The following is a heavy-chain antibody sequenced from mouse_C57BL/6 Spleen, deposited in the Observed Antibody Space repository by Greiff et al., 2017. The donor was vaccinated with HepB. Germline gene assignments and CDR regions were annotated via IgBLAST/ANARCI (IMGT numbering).Heavy chain of an antibody. Sequence: VQLQQPGAELVKPGASVKLSCKASGYTFTSYWMQWVKQRPGQGPEWIGEIDPSDSYTNYNQKFKGKATLTVDTSSSTAYMQLSSLTSEDSAVYYCAPLYYYGSAWYFDVWGTGTTVTVSS. CDR1: GYTFTSYW. D-gene: IGHD1-1*01. CDR2: IDPSDSYT. V-gene: IGHV1-50*01. CDR3: APLYYYGSAWYFDV. J-gene: IGHJ1*03.